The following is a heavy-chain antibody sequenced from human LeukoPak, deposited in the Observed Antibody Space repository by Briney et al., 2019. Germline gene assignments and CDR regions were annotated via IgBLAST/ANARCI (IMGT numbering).Heavy chain of an antibody. J-gene: IGHJ2*01. Sequence: SQTLSLTCTVSAGSISSDGYYWSWIRQHPGKGLEWIGYIYYSGSTYYNPSLKSRVSISVDTSKNQFSLKLSSVTAADTAVYYCASDLGYGSGPFDLWGRGALVTVSS. D-gene: IGHD3-10*01. CDR3: ASDLGYGSGPFDL. CDR2: IYYSGST. CDR1: AGSISSDGYY. V-gene: IGHV4-31*03.